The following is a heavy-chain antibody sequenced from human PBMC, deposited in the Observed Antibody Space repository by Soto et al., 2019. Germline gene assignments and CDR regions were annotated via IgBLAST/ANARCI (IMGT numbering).Heavy chain of an antibody. D-gene: IGHD3-16*01. CDR1: GVSFSGYY. CDR3: ASYGGRMKPRMGGVLRGEYYYYMDV. CDR2: INHSGST. Sequence: QVQLQQWGAGLLKPSETLSLTCAVYGVSFSGYYWSWIRQPPGKGLEWIGEINHSGSTNYNPSLKSRGTRSVGPHKSQFALKLSSVTAADAAVYYCASYGGRMKPRMGGVLRGEYYYYMDVWGKGTTVTVSS. V-gene: IGHV4-34*01. J-gene: IGHJ6*03.